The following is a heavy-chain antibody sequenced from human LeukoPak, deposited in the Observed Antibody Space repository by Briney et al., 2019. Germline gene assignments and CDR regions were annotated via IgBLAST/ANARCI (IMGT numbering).Heavy chain of an antibody. J-gene: IGHJ4*02. CDR2: IRPDGSEK. D-gene: IGHD2-2*01. CDR3: SGRSSFSSIY. Sequence: PGGSLRLSWEASGFTFNIYWMNWVRQAPGKGLEWLANIRPDGSEKVYVDSVRGRFTISRDNTKNSVYLQMNNLRSEDSAVYYCSGRSSFSSIYWGQGIRVTVSS. CDR1: GFTFNIYW. V-gene: IGHV3-7*01.